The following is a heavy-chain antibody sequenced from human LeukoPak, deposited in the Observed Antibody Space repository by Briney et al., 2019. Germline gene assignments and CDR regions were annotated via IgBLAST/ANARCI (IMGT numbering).Heavy chain of an antibody. CDR3: AKDRDYDSSGHFDY. CDR2: ISWNSGSI. V-gene: IGHV3-9*01. D-gene: IGHD3-22*01. CDR1: GFTFDDYA. Sequence: GWPLRLSCAASGFTFDDYAMHLLRQAPGKCLECVSGISWNSGSIGYADSVKGRFTISRDNAKNSLYLQMNSLRAEDTALYYCAKDRDYDSSGHFDYWGQGTLVTVSS. J-gene: IGHJ4*02.